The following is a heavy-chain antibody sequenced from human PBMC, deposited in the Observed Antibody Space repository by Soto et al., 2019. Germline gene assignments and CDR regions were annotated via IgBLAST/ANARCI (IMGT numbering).Heavy chain of an antibody. V-gene: IGHV4-34*01. D-gene: IGHD5-12*01. CDR1: GGSFTAYY. J-gene: IGHJ6*02. CDR2: INHSAST. CDR3: ARGPRNSGYGTGAGFYYCYNGMDV. Sequence: QVQLQQWGAGLLKPSETLSLTCGVYGGSFTAYYWRWIRQPPGKGLEFIGEINHSASTNYSPSLKSRVTISIDTSNNHFALTLRSVTAADTAVYYCARGPRNSGYGTGAGFYYCYNGMDVWGQGTTVTVSS.